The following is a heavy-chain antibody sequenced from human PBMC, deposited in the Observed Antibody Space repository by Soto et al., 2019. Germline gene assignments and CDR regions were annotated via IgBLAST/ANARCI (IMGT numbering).Heavy chain of an antibody. CDR3: ARVNWNHYYYYYGMDV. CDR1: GGSISSYY. Sequence: SETLSLTCTVSGGSISSYYWSWIRQPPGKGLEWIGEINHSGSTNYNPSLKSRVTISVDTSKNQFSLKLSSVTAADTAVYYCARVNWNHYYYYYGMDVWGQGTTVTVSS. J-gene: IGHJ6*02. V-gene: IGHV4-34*01. CDR2: INHSGST. D-gene: IGHD1-20*01.